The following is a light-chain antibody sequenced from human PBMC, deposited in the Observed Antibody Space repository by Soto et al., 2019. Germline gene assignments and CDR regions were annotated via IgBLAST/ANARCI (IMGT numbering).Light chain of an antibody. CDR3: HVWEISGEQVV. J-gene: IGLJ2*01. Sequence: SYELTQPPSVSVAPGQTATVTCGADNIGSKSVHWYQKKPGQAPLLVVFDDSDRPPGIPARFSAFNSGNTATLTINRVEDGDEADYYCHVWEISGEQVVFGGGTKLTVL. CDR1: NIGSKS. V-gene: IGLV3-21*02. CDR2: DDS.